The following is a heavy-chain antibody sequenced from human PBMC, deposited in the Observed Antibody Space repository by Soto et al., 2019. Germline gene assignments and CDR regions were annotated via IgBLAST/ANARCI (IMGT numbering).Heavy chain of an antibody. J-gene: IGHJ4*02. CDR2: ISGSGGST. V-gene: IGHV3-23*01. CDR3: AKEGEHSSGWANFDY. D-gene: IGHD6-19*01. Sequence: EVQLLESGGGLVQPGGSLRLSCAASGFTFSSYAMSWVRQAPGKGLEWVSAISGSGGSTYYADSVKGRFTISRDNSKNTLYLQRNSLGAEDTAVYYCAKEGEHSSGWANFDYWGQGTLVTVSS. CDR1: GFTFSSYA.